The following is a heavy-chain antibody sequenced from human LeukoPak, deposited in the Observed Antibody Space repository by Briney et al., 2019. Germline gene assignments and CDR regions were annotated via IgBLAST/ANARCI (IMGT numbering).Heavy chain of an antibody. CDR1: GGSFSGYY. CDR3: ARGSHCSSTSCYLFDY. CDR2: INHSGST. D-gene: IGHD2-2*01. Sequence: PSETLSLTCAVYGGSFSGYYWSWIRQPPGKGLEWIGEINHSGSTNYNPSLKSRVTISVDTSKNQFSLKLSSVTAADTAVYYCARGSHCSSTSCYLFDYWGQGTLVTVSS. J-gene: IGHJ4*02. V-gene: IGHV4-34*01.